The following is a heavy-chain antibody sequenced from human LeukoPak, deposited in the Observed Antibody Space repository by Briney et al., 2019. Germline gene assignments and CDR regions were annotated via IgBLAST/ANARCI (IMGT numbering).Heavy chain of an antibody. CDR3: AIAQSWDELFDS. CDR2: ISINTDT. CDR1: GIAVIGNY. J-gene: IGHJ4*02. Sequence: GGSLTLSCAASGIAVIGNYMSWVRQPPGRGLEWVSFISINTDTFYADSVRGRFTISRDSSKNTLFLQMNSLRDEDSAVYYCAIAQSWDELFDSWGQGTLVTVSS. V-gene: IGHV3-53*01. D-gene: IGHD1-26*01.